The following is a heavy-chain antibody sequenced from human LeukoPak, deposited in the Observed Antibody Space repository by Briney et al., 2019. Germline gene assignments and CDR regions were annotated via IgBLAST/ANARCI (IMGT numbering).Heavy chain of an antibody. J-gene: IGHJ4*02. D-gene: IGHD6-6*01. CDR1: GFTFSSYE. Sequence: PGGSLRLSCAASGFTFSSYEMNWVRQASGKGLEWVSYISSSGSTIYYADSVKGRFTISRDNAKNSLYLQMNSLRAEDTAVYYCARVLPYSSSSGDYWGQGTLVTVSS. V-gene: IGHV3-48*03. CDR3: ARVLPYSSSSGDY. CDR2: ISSSGSTI.